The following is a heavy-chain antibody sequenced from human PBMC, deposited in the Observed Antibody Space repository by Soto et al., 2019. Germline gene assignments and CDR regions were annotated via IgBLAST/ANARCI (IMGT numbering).Heavy chain of an antibody. V-gene: IGHV4-59*01. J-gene: IGHJ4*02. Sequence: SETLSLTCTVSGGSISSYYWSWIRQPPGKGLEWIGYIYYSGSTNYNPSLKSRVTISVDTSKNQFSLKLRSVTAADTAVYYCWSFYPSNRMFVFSFWGQGSLVTVSS. CDR1: GGSISSYY. CDR2: IYYSGST. CDR3: WSFYPSNRMFVFSF. D-gene: IGHD3-10*02.